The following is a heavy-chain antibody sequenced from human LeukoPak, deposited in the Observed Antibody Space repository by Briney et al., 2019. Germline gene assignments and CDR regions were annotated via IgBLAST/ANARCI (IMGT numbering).Heavy chain of an antibody. J-gene: IGHJ6*03. CDR2: INHSGST. CDR1: GGSFSGYY. D-gene: IGHD3-10*01. CDR3: ARMRRGRTNMDV. Sequence: SETLSLTCAVYGGSFSGYYWSWIRQLPGKGLEWIGEINHSGSTNYNPSLKSRVTISVDTSKNQFSLKLSSVTAADTAVYYCARMRRGRTNMDVWGKGTTVTVSS. V-gene: IGHV4-34*01.